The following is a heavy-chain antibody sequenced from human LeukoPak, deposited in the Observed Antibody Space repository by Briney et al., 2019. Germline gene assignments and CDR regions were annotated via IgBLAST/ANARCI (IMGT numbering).Heavy chain of an antibody. CDR1: GFTFSTYG. J-gene: IGHJ4*02. V-gene: IGHV3-23*01. CDR2: IFGSGGST. CDR3: AKIAETSGSYGQGYDY. D-gene: IGHD1-26*01. Sequence: GGSLRLSCAASGFTFSTYGMSGGGQAPGKGREGGSGIFGSGGSTYYADSVKGGFTISRDNSKNTLYLQMNSLRAEDTAVFSCAKIAETSGSYGQGYDYWGQGTLVTVSS.